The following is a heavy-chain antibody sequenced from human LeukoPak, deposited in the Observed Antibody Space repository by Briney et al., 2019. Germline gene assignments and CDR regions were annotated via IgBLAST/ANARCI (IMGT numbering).Heavy chain of an antibody. Sequence: ASVKVSCKASGYTFTSYGISWVRQAPGQGLEWMGWISAYNGNTNYAQKLQGRVTMTTDTSTSTAYMELRSLRSDDTAVYYCASGEALVLRYFDWLLYFDYWGQGTLVTVSS. CDR3: ASGEALVLRYFDWLLYFDY. J-gene: IGHJ4*02. D-gene: IGHD3-9*01. V-gene: IGHV1-18*01. CDR1: GYTFTSYG. CDR2: ISAYNGNT.